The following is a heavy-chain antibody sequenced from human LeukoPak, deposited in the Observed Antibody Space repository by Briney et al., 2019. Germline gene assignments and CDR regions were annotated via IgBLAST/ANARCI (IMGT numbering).Heavy chain of an antibody. D-gene: IGHD3-22*01. V-gene: IGHV4-39*07. CDR2: INHSGST. CDR1: GGSISSGSCY. Sequence: SETLSLTCTVSGGSISSGSCYWSWIRQPPGKGLEWIGEINHSGSTTYKPSLKSRVTISVDTSKNQFSLKLSSVTAADTAVYYCARGRGRGVLITTSRRSFWFDSWGQGTLVTVSS. J-gene: IGHJ5*01. CDR3: ARGRGRGVLITTSRRSFWFDS.